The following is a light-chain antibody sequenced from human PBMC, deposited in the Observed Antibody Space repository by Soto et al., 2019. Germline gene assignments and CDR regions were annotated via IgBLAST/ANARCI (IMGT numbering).Light chain of an antibody. CDR3: QQRSSWPLT. CDR1: QSVSSY. V-gene: IGKV3-11*01. Sequence: ETVMTQSPWTLALSPGERATLSCRASQSVSSYLAWYQQKSGQAPRLLIYDASNRATGIPARFSGSGSGTDFTLTISSLEPEDFAVYYCQQRSSWPLTFGQGTRLEIK. CDR2: DAS. J-gene: IGKJ5*01.